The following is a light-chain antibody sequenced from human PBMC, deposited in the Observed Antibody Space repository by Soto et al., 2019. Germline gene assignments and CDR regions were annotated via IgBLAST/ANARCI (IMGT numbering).Light chain of an antibody. CDR3: GAWDSSLSAGV. Sequence: QSVLTQPASVSGSPGQSLTISCTGTSSDVGSYNLVSWYQIHPGKAPKFIIYEGTKRPSGIPDRFSGSKSGTSATLGITGLQTGDEADYYCGAWDSSLSAGVFGTGTKLTVL. J-gene: IGLJ1*01. CDR1: SSDVGSYNL. V-gene: IGLV2-14*02. CDR2: EGT.